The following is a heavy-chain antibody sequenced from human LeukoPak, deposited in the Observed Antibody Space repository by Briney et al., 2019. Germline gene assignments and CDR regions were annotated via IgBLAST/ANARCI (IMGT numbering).Heavy chain of an antibody. D-gene: IGHD3-22*01. J-gene: IGHJ4*02. CDR1: GGSFISTTYY. Sequence: PSETLSFTCTVSGGSFISTTYYLGWIRHPPGMGLERIGIVYYSGSTYYNQSLKSRVTISVDTSNNQFSLKLTSVTAADTAVYYCARQYYDSSGYYPWYFDYWGQGTLVTVSS. CDR3: ARQYYDSSGYYPWYFDY. V-gene: IGHV4-39*01. CDR2: VYYSGST.